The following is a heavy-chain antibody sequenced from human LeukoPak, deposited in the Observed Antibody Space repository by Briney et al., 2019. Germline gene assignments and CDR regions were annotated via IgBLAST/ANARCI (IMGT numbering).Heavy chain of an antibody. CDR3: AAGGGNTFNP. CDR2: FTGSAGNI. J-gene: IGHJ5*02. V-gene: IGHV3-23*01. D-gene: IGHD1/OR15-1a*01. Sequence: GGSLRLSCAASGFTFTSQALSWVRQAPGKGLEWVSSFTGSAGNIHYADSVKGRFTLSRDTSKETMYLQINSLRADDTAIYYCAAGGGNTFNPWGQGTLVTVSS. CDR1: GFTFTSQA.